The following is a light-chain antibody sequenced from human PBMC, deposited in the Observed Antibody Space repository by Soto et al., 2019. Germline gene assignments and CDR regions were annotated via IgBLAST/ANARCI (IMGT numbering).Light chain of an antibody. J-gene: IGKJ3*01. Sequence: TQSPSSVSAAVGDRVTITCRASQPISSWLAWYQQKPGQPPNLLIYGASTRATGIPARFSGSGSGTEFTLTISSLQSEDFAVYFCQQYNNRPPVTFGPGTKVDI. CDR3: QQYNNRPPVT. CDR2: GAS. V-gene: IGKV3-15*01. CDR1: QPISSW.